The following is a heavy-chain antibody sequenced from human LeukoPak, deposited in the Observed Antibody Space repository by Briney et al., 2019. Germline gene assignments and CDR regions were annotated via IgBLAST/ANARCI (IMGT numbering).Heavy chain of an antibody. Sequence: PGQSLRLSCAASGFTFSTYSMNWVRQAPGKGLEWVSSISSSGSYIYYADSVKGRFTISRDNAKNSLYLQMNSLRADDTAVYYCAKLSAYYDSSGYSDYWGQGTLVTVSS. D-gene: IGHD3-22*01. CDR2: ISSSGSYI. CDR3: AKLSAYYDSSGYSDY. V-gene: IGHV3-21*01. CDR1: GFTFSTYS. J-gene: IGHJ4*02.